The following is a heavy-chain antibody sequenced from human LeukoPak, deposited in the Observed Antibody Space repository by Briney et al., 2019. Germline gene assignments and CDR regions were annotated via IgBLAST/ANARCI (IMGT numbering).Heavy chain of an antibody. V-gene: IGHV3-30*03. CDR3: ARAPYYYDSSGYYPNDDAFDI. Sequence: PGGSLRLSCAASGFTFSSYGMHWVRQAPGKGLEWVAVISYDGSNKYYADSVKGRFTISRDNSKNTLYLQMNSLRAEDTAVYYCARAPYYYDSSGYYPNDDAFDIWGQGTMVTVSS. CDR2: ISYDGSNK. CDR1: GFTFSSYG. D-gene: IGHD3-22*01. J-gene: IGHJ3*02.